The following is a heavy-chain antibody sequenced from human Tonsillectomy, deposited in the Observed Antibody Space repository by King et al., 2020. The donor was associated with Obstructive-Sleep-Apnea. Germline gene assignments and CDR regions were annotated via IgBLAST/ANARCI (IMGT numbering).Heavy chain of an antibody. Sequence: TLKESGPTLVKPTQTLTLTCTFSGFSLSTSEVGVGWIRQPPGKALEWLALIYWDDEKRYSPSLKSRVTITKDTSKNQVLLTMTNMDPVDTATYYCAHRRGGTYYFDYWGQGTLVTVSS. D-gene: IGHD1-26*01. CDR3: AHRRGGTYYFDY. J-gene: IGHJ4*02. CDR1: GFSLSTSEVG. V-gene: IGHV2-5*02. CDR2: IYWDDEK.